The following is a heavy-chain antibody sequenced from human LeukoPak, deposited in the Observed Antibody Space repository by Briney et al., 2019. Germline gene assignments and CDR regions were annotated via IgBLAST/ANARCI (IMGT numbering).Heavy chain of an antibody. J-gene: IGHJ6*02. Sequence: PSETLSLTCTVSGGSISSGSYYWSWIRQPAGKGLEWIGRIYTSGSTSYNPSLKSRVTISVDTSKNQFSLKLSSVTAADTAVYYCARAYLSRETYYYYYYGMDVWGQGTTVTVSS. CDR1: GGSISSGSYY. V-gene: IGHV4-61*02. CDR2: IYTSGST. D-gene: IGHD2/OR15-2a*01. CDR3: ARAYLSRETYYYYYYGMDV.